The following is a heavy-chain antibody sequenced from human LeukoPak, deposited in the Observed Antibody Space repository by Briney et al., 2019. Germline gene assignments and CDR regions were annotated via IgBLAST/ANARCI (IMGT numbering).Heavy chain of an antibody. J-gene: IGHJ5*02. CDR2: ISSSSYI. CDR3: ARDREVVPAAMDNWFDP. CDR1: GFTFSSYS. D-gene: IGHD2-2*01. V-gene: IGHV3-21*01. Sequence: GGSLRLSCAASGFTFSSYSMNWVRQAPGKGLEWVSSISSSSYIYYADSVKGRFTISRDNAKNSLYLQMNSLRAEDTAVYYCARDREVVPAAMDNWFDPWGQGTLVTVSS.